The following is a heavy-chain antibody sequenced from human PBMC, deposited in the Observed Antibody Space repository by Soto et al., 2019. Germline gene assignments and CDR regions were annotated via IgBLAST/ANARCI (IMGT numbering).Heavy chain of an antibody. CDR3: ASTTPRYCSSTSCRLFDY. CDR2: IIPIFGTA. D-gene: IGHD2-2*01. V-gene: IGHV1-69*13. CDR1: GGTFSSYA. J-gene: IGHJ4*02. Sequence: SVNVSCKASGGTFSSYAISWVRQAPGQGLEWMGGIIPIFGTANYAQKFQGRVTITADESTSTAYMELSSLRSEDTAVYYCASTTPRYCSSTSCRLFDYWGQGTLVTVSS.